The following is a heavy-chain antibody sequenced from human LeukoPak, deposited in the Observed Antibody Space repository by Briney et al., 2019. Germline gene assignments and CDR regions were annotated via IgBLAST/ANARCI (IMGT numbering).Heavy chain of an antibody. CDR1: GFTFSSYA. D-gene: IGHD3-22*01. CDR2: ISGSGGIT. CDR3: AKDIYDSSGYYRGAFDI. V-gene: IGHV3-23*01. Sequence: GGSLRLSCAASGFTFSSYAMSWVRQAPGKGLEWVSAISGSGGITSYADSVKGRFTISRDNSKNTLYLQMNSLRAEDTALYYCAKDIYDSSGYYRGAFDIWGQGTMVTVSS. J-gene: IGHJ3*02.